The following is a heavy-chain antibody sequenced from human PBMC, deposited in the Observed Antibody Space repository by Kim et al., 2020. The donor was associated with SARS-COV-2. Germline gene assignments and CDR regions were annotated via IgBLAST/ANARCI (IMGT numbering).Heavy chain of an antibody. CDR1: GGSISSYY. CDR2: IYYSGST. D-gene: IGHD3-10*01. V-gene: IGHV4-59*08. J-gene: IGHJ5*02. CDR3: ARQGITMVRGVMFPGWFDP. Sequence: SETLSLTCTVSGGSISSYYWSWIRQPPGKGLEWIGHIYYSGSTNYNPSLKSRVTISVDTSKNQFSLKLSSVTAADTAVYYCARQGITMVRGVMFPGWFDPWGERTLVTVSS.